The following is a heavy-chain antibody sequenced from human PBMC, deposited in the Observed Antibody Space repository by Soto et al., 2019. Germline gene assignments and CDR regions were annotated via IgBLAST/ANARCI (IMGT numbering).Heavy chain of an antibody. J-gene: IGHJ5*02. CDR1: GYTLTELS. D-gene: IGHD3-3*01. CDR3: ATVLFWSGTNWFDP. V-gene: IGHV1-24*01. CDR2: FDPEDGET. Sequence: ASVKVSCKASGYTLTELSMHWVRQAPGKGLEWMGGFDPEDGETIYAQKFQGRVTMTEDTSTDTAYMELSSLRSEDTAVYYCATVLFWSGTNWFDPWGQGTLVTVSS.